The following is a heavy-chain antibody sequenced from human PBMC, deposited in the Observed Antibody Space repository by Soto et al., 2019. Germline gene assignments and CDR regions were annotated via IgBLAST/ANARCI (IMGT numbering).Heavy chain of an antibody. CDR3: ARDNWGEYFDH. CDR1: VAPSTRGGNS. V-gene: IGHV4-31*03. Sequence: QVQLQESGPDLGNPSKTLSPTCTFPVAPSTRGGNSWSGSARHPGKGLEWIGYIYYSGSTYYNPSLKSRVTISVDTSKNQFSLKLSSVTAADTAVYYCARDNWGEYFDHWGQGTLVTVSS. D-gene: IGHD7-27*01. J-gene: IGHJ4*02. CDR2: IYYSGST.